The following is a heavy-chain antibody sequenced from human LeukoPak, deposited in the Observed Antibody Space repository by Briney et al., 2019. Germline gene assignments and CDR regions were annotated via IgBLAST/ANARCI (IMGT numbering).Heavy chain of an antibody. D-gene: IGHD1-26*01. CDR1: GFTFSSYW. Sequence: GGSLRLSCATSGFTFSSYWMGWVRQAPGKGLEWVANIKQDGSEKYYVDSVKGRFTISRDNAKNSLYLQMNSLRAEDTAVYYCAREVVGASAAYFDYWGQGTLVIVSS. CDR3: AREVVGASAAYFDY. J-gene: IGHJ4*02. CDR2: IKQDGSEK. V-gene: IGHV3-7*01.